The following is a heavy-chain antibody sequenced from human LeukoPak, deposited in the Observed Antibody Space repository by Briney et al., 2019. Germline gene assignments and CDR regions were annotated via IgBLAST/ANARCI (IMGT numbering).Heavy chain of an antibody. Sequence: TGGSLRLSCAASGFTFSSYAMGWVRQAPGKGREGGSAICSSGGSTYYAGSGRGRFTISRDNSKNTLYLQMNSLRAEDTAVYYCAKPVIGYCSGSSCYGDYWGQGTLVTVSS. D-gene: IGHD2-15*01. CDR2: ICSSGGST. V-gene: IGHV3-23*01. CDR1: GFTFSSYA. CDR3: AKPVIGYCSGSSCYGDY. J-gene: IGHJ4*02.